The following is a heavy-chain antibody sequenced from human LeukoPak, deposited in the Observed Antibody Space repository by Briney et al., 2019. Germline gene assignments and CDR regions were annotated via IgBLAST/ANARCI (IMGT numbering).Heavy chain of an antibody. D-gene: IGHD2-2*01. CDR2: ISGSGGST. CDR3: AKDRHAPGRYCSSTSCLPFDP. Sequence: PGGSLRLSCAASGFTFSSYDMSWVCQAPGKGLEWVSVISGSGGSTYYADSVKGRFTISRDNSEKKLYLQMNSLRAEDTAVYYCAKDRHAPGRYCSSTSCLPFDPWGQGTLVTVSS. V-gene: IGHV3-23*01. J-gene: IGHJ5*02. CDR1: GFTFSSYD.